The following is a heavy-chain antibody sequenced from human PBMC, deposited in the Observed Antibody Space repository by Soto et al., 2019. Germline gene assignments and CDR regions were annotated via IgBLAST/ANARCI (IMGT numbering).Heavy chain of an antibody. V-gene: IGHV6-1*01. CDR1: GDSVSSNSAG. D-gene: IGHD3-10*01. J-gene: IGHJ6*02. Sequence: QALSLTCVISGDSVSSNSAGCNLIRHSPSRGLEWLGRTYYKSKWNNDYALSVKSRITINPDTSKNQFSLHLYSVTPEDTAVYYCTGITWFRGMDVWGQGTPVTVSS. CDR3: TGITWFRGMDV. CDR2: TYYKSKWNN.